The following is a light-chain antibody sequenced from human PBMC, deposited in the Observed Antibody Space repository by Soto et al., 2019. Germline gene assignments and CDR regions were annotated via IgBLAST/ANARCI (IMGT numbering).Light chain of an antibody. Sequence: DIQMTQSPSSLSASVGDRVTITYRASQGISNYVAWYQQKAGKLPKLLIYAASVLQSGVPSRFSGGGSGTDFTLTISSLQPEDVATYYCLKYNSAPQTFGQGTEVEI. CDR1: QGISNY. CDR2: AAS. V-gene: IGKV1-27*01. J-gene: IGKJ1*01. CDR3: LKYNSAPQT.